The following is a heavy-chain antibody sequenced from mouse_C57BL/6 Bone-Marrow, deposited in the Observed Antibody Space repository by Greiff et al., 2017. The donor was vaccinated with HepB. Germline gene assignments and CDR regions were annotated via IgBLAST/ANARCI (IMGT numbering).Heavy chain of an antibody. CDR1: GYTFTSYW. D-gene: IGHD1-1*01. Sequence: QVQLQQPGAELVRPGTSVKLSCKASGYTFTSYWMHWVKQRPGQGLEWIGVIDPSESYTNYNQKFKGKATLTVDTSSSTAYMQLSSLTSEDSAVYYCARLNYYEDFDYWGQGTTLTVSS. J-gene: IGHJ2*01. V-gene: IGHV1-59*01. CDR3: ARLNYYEDFDY. CDR2: IDPSESYT.